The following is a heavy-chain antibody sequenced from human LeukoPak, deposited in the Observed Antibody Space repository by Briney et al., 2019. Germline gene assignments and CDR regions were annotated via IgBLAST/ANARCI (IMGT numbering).Heavy chain of an antibody. J-gene: IGHJ6*03. Sequence: PGGSLRLSCAASGFTFSSYWMSWVRQAPGKGLEWVAFIRYDGSNKYYADSVRGRFTISRDNSKNTLYLQMNSLRAEDTAVYYCAKEGYCSGGSCYTGPIYYYYYMDVWGKGTTVTVSS. CDR2: IRYDGSNK. V-gene: IGHV3-30*02. D-gene: IGHD2-15*01. CDR3: AKEGYCSGGSCYTGPIYYYYYMDV. CDR1: GFTFSSYW.